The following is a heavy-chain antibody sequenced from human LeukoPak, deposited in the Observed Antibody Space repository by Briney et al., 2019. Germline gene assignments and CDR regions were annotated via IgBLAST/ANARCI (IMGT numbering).Heavy chain of an antibody. Sequence: SETLSLTCAVYGGSISSYSWSWIRQPPGKGLEWIGNIFYSGSTYYSPSLKSRVTISLDTSRNQFSLKLNSVTAADTAVYYCAAARQYDFWNSYYSGWFDPWGQGTLVTVSS. J-gene: IGHJ5*02. CDR1: GGSISSYS. CDR3: AAARQYDFWNSYYSGWFDP. CDR2: IFYSGST. V-gene: IGHV4-34*12. D-gene: IGHD3-3*01.